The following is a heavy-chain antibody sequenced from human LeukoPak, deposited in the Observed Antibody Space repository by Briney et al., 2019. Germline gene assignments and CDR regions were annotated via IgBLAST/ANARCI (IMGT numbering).Heavy chain of an antibody. CDR2: IVPALGLT. D-gene: IGHD1-26*01. CDR3: TRDPPRDSWEPSWDY. J-gene: IGHJ4*02. Sequence: SVKVSCKTSGGTFSSYTISWVRQAPGQGLEWLGRIVPALGLTNYAQKFQDRVTVTADKSTSTAYMELSSLRSEDTGVYYCTRDPPRDSWEPSWDYWGQGTLITVSA. CDR1: GGTFSSYT. V-gene: IGHV1-69*04.